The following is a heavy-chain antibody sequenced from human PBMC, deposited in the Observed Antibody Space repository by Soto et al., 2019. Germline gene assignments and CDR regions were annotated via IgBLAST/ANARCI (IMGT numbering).Heavy chain of an antibody. CDR3: ASWQSSIAARATDYYYYGMDV. Sequence: PGESLKISCKGSGYSFTSYWISWVRQMPGKGLEWMGRIDPSDSYTNYSPSFQGHVTISADKSISTAYLQWSSLKASDTAMYYCASWQSSIAARATDYYYYGMDVWGQGTTVTVSS. CDR1: GYSFTSYW. CDR2: IDPSDSYT. J-gene: IGHJ6*02. D-gene: IGHD6-6*01. V-gene: IGHV5-10-1*01.